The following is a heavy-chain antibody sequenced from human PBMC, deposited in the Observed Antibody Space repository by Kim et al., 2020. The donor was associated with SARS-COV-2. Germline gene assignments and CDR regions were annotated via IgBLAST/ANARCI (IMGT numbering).Heavy chain of an antibody. V-gene: IGHV3-9*01. CDR1: GFTFNKYA. Sequence: GGSLRLSCATSGFTFNKYALFWVRQAPGKGLEWVSSLSWNSEYFAYADHVKGRFTISRDNVQSSLYLQMDSLTTEDTAFYYCAASSGSLFVPFFTYWGQGTLVTVSS. CDR3: AASSGSLFVPFFTY. CDR2: LSWNSEYF. J-gene: IGHJ4*02. D-gene: IGHD3-10*01.